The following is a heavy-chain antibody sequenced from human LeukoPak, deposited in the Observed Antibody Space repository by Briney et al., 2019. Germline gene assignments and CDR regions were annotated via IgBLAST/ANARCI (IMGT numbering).Heavy chain of an antibody. CDR1: GFTFSSYA. CDR3: ARDKVVGDTTRGSSFDY. Sequence: GGSLRLSCAASGFTFSSYAMHWVRKAPGKGLEWVAVISYDGSNKYYADSVKGRFTISRDNSKNTLYLQMNSLRVEDTAVYYCARDKVVGDTTRGSSFDYWGQGILVPVSS. J-gene: IGHJ4*02. V-gene: IGHV3-30-3*01. CDR2: ISYDGSNK. D-gene: IGHD1-26*01.